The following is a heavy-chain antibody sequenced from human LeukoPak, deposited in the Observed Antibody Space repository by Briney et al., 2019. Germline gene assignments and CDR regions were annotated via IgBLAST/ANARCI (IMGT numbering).Heavy chain of an antibody. CDR1: GFTFSDYY. J-gene: IGHJ4*02. Sequence: GGSLRLSCAASGFTFSDYYMSWIRQAPGKGLEWVSYISSSGSTINYADSVKGRFTISRDSVKKSLFLQMNSLRAEDTAVYYCARVGSSGYPIDYWGQGTLVTVSS. V-gene: IGHV3-11*01. CDR3: ARVGSSGYPIDY. CDR2: ISSSGSTI. D-gene: IGHD3-22*01.